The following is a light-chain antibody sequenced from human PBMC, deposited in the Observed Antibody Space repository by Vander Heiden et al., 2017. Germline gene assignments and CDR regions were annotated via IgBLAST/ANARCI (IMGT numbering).Light chain of an antibody. V-gene: IGKV3-11*01. Sequence: IVLTQSPAPLSFSPGERATLSCGASQSVSSYLAWYQQKPGQAPRLLIYDASNRATGIPARFSGSGSGTDFTLTISSLEPEDFAVYYCQQRSNWPLTFGGGTKVEIK. CDR3: QQRSNWPLT. J-gene: IGKJ4*01. CDR2: DAS. CDR1: QSVSSY.